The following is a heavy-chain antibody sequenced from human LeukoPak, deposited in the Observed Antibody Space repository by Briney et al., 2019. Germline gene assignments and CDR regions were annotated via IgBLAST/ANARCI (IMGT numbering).Heavy chain of an antibody. CDR3: ATAMAGELVPFDY. CDR2: IIPMFGKA. D-gene: IGHD6-13*01. V-gene: IGHV1-69*05. J-gene: IGHJ4*02. CDR1: GGTFSSYA. Sequence: SVKVSCKASGGTFSSYAISWVRQAPGQGLEWMGGIIPMFGKANYAQKFQGRVTITTDESTSTAYMELSSLRSEDTAVYYCATAMAGELVPFDYWGQGTLVTVSS.